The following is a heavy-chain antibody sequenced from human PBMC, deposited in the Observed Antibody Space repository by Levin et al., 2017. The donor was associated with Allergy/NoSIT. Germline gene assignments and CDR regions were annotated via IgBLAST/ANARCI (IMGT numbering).Heavy chain of an antibody. CDR1: GGSISSYY. CDR2: MYYSGNT. V-gene: IGHV4-59*01. Sequence: GSLRLSCTVSGGSISSYYWSWIRQPPGKGLEWIGCMYYSGNTKYNPSLKSRVTISLDTSKNQFSLKLSSVTAADTAVYYCASDRVILGDTNYYYGMDVWGQGTTVTVSS. J-gene: IGHJ6*02. D-gene: IGHD1-26*01. CDR3: ASDRVILGDTNYYYGMDV.